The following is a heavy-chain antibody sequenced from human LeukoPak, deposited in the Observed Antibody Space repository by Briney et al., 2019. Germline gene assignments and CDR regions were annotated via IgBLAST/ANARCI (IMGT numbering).Heavy chain of an antibody. CDR3: ARAYYYGSGSFYYYYGMDV. J-gene: IGHJ6*02. CDR1: GGSFSGYY. V-gene: IGHV4-34*01. D-gene: IGHD3-10*01. CDR2: INHSGST. Sequence: SETLSLTCAVYGGSFSGYYWSWIRQPPGKGLEWIGEINHSGSTNYNPSLKSRVTISVDTSKNQFSLKLSSVTAADTAVNYCARAYYYGSGSFYYYYGMDVWGQGTTVTVSS.